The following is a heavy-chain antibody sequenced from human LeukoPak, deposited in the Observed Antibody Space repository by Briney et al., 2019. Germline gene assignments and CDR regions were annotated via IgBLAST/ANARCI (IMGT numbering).Heavy chain of an antibody. J-gene: IGHJ4*02. D-gene: IGHD1-26*01. V-gene: IGHV3-30-3*01. CDR2: ISYDGSNK. Sequence: GRSLRLSCAASGFTFSSYAMHWVRQAPGKGLEWVAVISYDGSNKYYADSVKGRFTISRDNSKNTLYLQMNSLRAEDTAVYYCARALFSESYLVYWGQGTLVTVSS. CDR1: GFTFSSYA. CDR3: ARALFSESYLVY.